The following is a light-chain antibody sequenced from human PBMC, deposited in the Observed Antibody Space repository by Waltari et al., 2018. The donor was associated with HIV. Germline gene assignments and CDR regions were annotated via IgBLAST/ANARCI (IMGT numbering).Light chain of an antibody. CDR1: QSLLYSPNHKNF. Sequence: DIVMTQSPDSLTVSLGETDSITCMSTQSLLYSPNHKNFLVWYQQKPGQPPTLLIYWASSRESGVPARFSGSGSGTNFTLTISSLQPEDVATYFCQQYLTTPWTFGQGTKVE. CDR3: QQYLTTPWT. J-gene: IGKJ1*01. CDR2: WAS. V-gene: IGKV4-1*01.